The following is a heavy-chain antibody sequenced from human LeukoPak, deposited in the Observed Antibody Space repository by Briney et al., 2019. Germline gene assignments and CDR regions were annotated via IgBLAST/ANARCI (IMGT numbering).Heavy chain of an antibody. CDR2: INHSGRT. D-gene: IGHD2-2*01. CDR1: GGSFSDDF. CDR3: ARDVVVVPAAIHYGMDV. J-gene: IGHJ6*02. Sequence: SETLSLTCAVYGGSFSDDFWGWSRQPPGKGLEWIGEINHSGRTYYNPSLKSRVTISVDTSKNQFSLNLSSVTAADTAVYYCARDVVVVPAAIHYGMDVWGQGTTVTVSS. V-gene: IGHV4-34*01.